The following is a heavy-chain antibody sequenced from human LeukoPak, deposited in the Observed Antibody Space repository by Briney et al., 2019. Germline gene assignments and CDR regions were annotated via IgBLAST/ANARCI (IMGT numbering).Heavy chain of an antibody. J-gene: IGHJ5*02. CDR1: GFTFSTYG. CDR3: AKGGYTTWFDP. Sequence: PGGSLRLSCAASGFTFSTYGITWVRQAPGKGLEWVSNIRSNGGDTYYTDSVKGRFTISRDNSKNTLYLEMNSLRAEDTAVYYCAKGGYTTWFDPWGQGTLVTVSS. V-gene: IGHV3-23*01. D-gene: IGHD2-15*01. CDR2: IRSNGGDT.